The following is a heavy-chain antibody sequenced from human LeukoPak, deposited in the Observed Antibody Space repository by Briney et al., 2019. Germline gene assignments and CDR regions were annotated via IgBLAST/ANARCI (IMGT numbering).Heavy chain of an antibody. Sequence: SETLSLTCAVYGGSFSGYYWSWIRQPPGKGLEWIGEINHSGSTNYNPSLKSRVTISVDTSKNQFSLKLSSVTAADTAVYYCARGLYRTTTPYSSLNVGTFDIWGQGTMVTVSS. CDR1: GGSFSGYY. J-gene: IGHJ3*02. D-gene: IGHD6-6*01. CDR3: ARGLYRTTTPYSSLNVGTFDI. CDR2: INHSGST. V-gene: IGHV4-34*01.